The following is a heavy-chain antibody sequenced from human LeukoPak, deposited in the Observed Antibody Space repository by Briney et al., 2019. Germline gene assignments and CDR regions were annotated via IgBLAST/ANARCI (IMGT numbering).Heavy chain of an antibody. D-gene: IGHD2-2*01. CDR2: INRDGSST. J-gene: IGHJ6*02. CDR3: TRGLYCSSTSCKNYYYYGMDV. Sequence: PGGSLRLSCAASGFTFSSYWMHWVRQAPGKGLVWVSRINRDGSSTTYADSVKGRFTISRDNAKNTLYLQMSSLRAEDTAVYYCTRGLYCSSTSCKNYYYYGMDVWGQGTTVTVSS. V-gene: IGHV3-74*01. CDR1: GFTFSSYW.